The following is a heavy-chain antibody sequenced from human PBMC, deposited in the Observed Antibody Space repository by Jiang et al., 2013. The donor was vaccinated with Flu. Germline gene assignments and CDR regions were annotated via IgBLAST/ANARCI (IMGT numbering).Heavy chain of an antibody. J-gene: IGHJ6*02. CDR3: SRGNSDYFAMDV. CDR1: GDSVSRNTAA. V-gene: IGHV6-1*01. Sequence: SLTCAISGDSVSRNTAAWNWIRQSPSRGLEWLGRTHYKSRWSNDYAESVKSRITINPDTAKNQFSLQLDSVTPEDTAVYYCSRGNSDYFAMDVWGQGTTVTVSS. D-gene: IGHD4-23*01. CDR2: THYKSRWSN.